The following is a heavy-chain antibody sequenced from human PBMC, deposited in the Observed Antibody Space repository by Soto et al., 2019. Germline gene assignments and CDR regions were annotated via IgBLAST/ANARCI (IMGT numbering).Heavy chain of an antibody. CDR3: ATPGTMVRGVKGWDYYYYGMDV. CDR1: GYTFTSYY. CDR2: INPSGGST. D-gene: IGHD3-10*01. J-gene: IGHJ6*02. V-gene: IGHV1-46*01. Sequence: ASVKVSCKASGYTFTSYYMHWVRQAPGQGLEWMGIINPSGGSTSYAQKFQGRVTMTRDTSTSTVYMELSSLRSEDTAVYYCATPGTMVRGVKGWDYYYYGMDVWGQGTTVTVSS.